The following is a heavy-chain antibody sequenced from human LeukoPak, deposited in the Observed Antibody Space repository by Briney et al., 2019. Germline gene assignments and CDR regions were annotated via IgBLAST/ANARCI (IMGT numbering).Heavy chain of an antibody. V-gene: IGHV3-33*01. D-gene: IGHD2/OR15-2a*01. CDR1: GFTFSFYG. J-gene: IGHJ4*02. CDR2: IWYDGSNK. Sequence: PGGSLRLSCAASGFTFSFYGTHWVRQAPGEGLEWMTVIWYDGSNKYYADSVKGRFTISRDNSKNTLYLQMNSLRAEDTAVYYCAREYDFFPAHYWGQGTLVTVSS. CDR3: AREYDFFPAHY.